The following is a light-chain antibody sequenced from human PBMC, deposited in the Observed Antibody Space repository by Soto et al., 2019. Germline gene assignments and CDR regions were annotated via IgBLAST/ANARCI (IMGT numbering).Light chain of an antibody. V-gene: IGLV2-14*01. CDR1: SSDVGGYNY. J-gene: IGLJ2*01. Sequence: QSALTQPASVSGSPGQSITISCTGTSSDVGGYNYVSWYQQHPGKAPKLMIYDVSNRPSGVSNRFSGSKSGNTASLTISGLXXXXXADYYCSSYTSSSTVVFGGGTKL. CDR3: SSYTSSSTVV. CDR2: DVS.